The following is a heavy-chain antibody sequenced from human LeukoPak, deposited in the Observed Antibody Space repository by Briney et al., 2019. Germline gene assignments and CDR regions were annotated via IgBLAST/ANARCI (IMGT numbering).Heavy chain of an antibody. Sequence: GASVKVSCKASGGTFSSYTISWVRQAPGQGLEWMGRIIPILGIANYAQEFQGRVTITADKSTSTAYMELSSLRSEDTAVYYRATAGYYYDSSGYCFDYWGQGTLVTVSS. D-gene: IGHD3-22*01. J-gene: IGHJ4*02. CDR2: IIPILGIA. CDR3: ATAGYYYDSSGYCFDY. CDR1: GGTFSSYT. V-gene: IGHV1-69*02.